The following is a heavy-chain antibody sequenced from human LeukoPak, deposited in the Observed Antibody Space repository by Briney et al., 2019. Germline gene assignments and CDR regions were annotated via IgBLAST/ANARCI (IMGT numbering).Heavy chain of an antibody. V-gene: IGHV1-2*02. J-gene: IGHJ4*02. CDR1: GYTFTGYY. CDR2: INPNSGGT. Sequence: APVKVSCKASGYTFTGYYMHWVRQAPGQGREWMGWINPNSGGTNYAQKFQGRATMTRDTSISTGYMELSRLRADDTAVYYCARDLYGSGSLDYWGQGTLVTVSS. D-gene: IGHD3-10*01. CDR3: ARDLYGSGSLDY.